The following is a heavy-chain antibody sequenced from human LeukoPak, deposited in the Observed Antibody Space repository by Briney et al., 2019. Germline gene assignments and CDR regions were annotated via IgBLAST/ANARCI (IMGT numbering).Heavy chain of an antibody. D-gene: IGHD1-1*01. CDR2: VWADGSSK. CDR1: GFTFSSYG. CDR3: AREPERRTFDY. Sequence: GGSLRLSCAASGFTFSSYGMHWVRQAPGKGLEWVALVWADGSSKFYADSVRGRFTISRDNSKNTLYPQMNSLRVEDTAVYYCAREPERRTFDYWGQGTLVTVS. V-gene: IGHV3-33*08. J-gene: IGHJ4*02.